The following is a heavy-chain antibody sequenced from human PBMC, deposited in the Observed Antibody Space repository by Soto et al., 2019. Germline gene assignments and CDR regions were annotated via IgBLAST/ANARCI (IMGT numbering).Heavy chain of an antibody. V-gene: IGHV5-51*01. J-gene: IGHJ4*02. CDR2: IQPRDSDT. CDR1: GYMFTRNW. CDR3: ARSSIGVAAPFDH. Sequence: PGESLKISCKASGYMFTRNWIGWVRQMPGKGLEWMGIIQPRDSDTRYSPSFQGQVTISADKSTSTAYLQWSSLKASDTAMYYCARSSIGVAAPFDHWGQGLLVTVSS. D-gene: IGHD6-19*01.